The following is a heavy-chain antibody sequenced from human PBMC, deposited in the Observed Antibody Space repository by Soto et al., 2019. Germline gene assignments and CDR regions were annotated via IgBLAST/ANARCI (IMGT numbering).Heavy chain of an antibody. CDR1: GFTFSSYG. CDR3: AKDPVRLEYYFGY. V-gene: IGHV3-30*18. CDR2: ISYDGSNK. J-gene: IGHJ4*02. Sequence: GGSLRLSCAASGFTFSSYGMHWVRQAPGKGLEWVAVISYDGSNKYYADSVKGRFTISRDNSKNTLYLQMNSLRAEDTAVYYCAKDPVRLEYYFGYWGQGTLVTVS.